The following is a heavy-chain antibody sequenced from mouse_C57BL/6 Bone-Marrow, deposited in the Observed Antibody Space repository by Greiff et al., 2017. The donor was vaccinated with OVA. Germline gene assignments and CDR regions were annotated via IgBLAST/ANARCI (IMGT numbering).Heavy chain of an antibody. J-gene: IGHJ2*01. D-gene: IGHD3-3*01. CDR2: ISYDGSN. V-gene: IGHV3-6*01. CDR3: ARGGWPFDY. CDR1: GYSITSGYY. Sequence: VQLKESGPALVKPSQSLSLTCSVTGYSITSGYYWNWIRQFPGNKLEWMGYISYDGSNNYNPSLKNRISITRDTSKNQFFLKLNSVTTEDTATYYCARGGWPFDYWGQGTTLTVSS.